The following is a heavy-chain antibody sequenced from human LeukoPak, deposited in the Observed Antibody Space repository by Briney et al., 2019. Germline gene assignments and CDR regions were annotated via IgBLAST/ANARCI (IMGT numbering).Heavy chain of an antibody. J-gene: IGHJ4*02. Sequence: GGSLRLSCAASGFTFSSYAMSWVRQAPGKGLEWVSAISGSGGSTYYADSVKGRFTISRDNSKNTLYLQMNSLRAEDTAVYYCAKGGRFLEWSPNDYWGQGTLVTVSS. CDR3: AKGGRFLEWSPNDY. CDR1: GFTFSSYA. CDR2: ISGSGGST. V-gene: IGHV3-23*01. D-gene: IGHD3-3*01.